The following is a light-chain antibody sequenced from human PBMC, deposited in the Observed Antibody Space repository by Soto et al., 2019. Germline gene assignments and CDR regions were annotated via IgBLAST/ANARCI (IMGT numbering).Light chain of an antibody. V-gene: IGKV3-20*01. CDR3: QEYGRSPLT. J-gene: IGKJ5*01. CDR1: LSVRGSS. CDR2: DST. Sequence: VLTQSPGTLALSPGERALFSCRASLSVRGSSLAWYQQRPGQPPRLLIYDSTTRAAGIADRFSGSGSGTDFTLTISRLEPQDFAVYYCQEYGRSPLTFGQGTRLEI.